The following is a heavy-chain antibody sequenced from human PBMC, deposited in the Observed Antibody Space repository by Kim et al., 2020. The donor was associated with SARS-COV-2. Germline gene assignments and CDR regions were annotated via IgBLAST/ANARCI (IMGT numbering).Heavy chain of an antibody. J-gene: IGHJ4*02. CDR3: ARGRYFDWLLPIDY. V-gene: IGHV4-59*09. D-gene: IGHD3-9*01. Sequence: NPSLKSRVTISVDTSKNQFSLKLSSVTAADTAVYYCARGRYFDWLLPIDYWGQGTLVTVSS.